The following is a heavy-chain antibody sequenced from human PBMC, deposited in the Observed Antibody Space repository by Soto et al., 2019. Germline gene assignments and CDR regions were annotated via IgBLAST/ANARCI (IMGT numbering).Heavy chain of an antibody. D-gene: IGHD6-19*01. Sequence: GESLKISCAASGFTFSSYAMSWVRQAPGKGLEWVSAISGSGGSTYYADSVKGRFTISRDNSKNTLYLQMNSLRAEDTAVDYGAEDRRDSSGWYLDYWGQGTLVTVSS. V-gene: IGHV3-23*01. CDR1: GFTFSSYA. J-gene: IGHJ4*02. CDR2: ISGSGGST. CDR3: AEDRRDSSGWYLDY.